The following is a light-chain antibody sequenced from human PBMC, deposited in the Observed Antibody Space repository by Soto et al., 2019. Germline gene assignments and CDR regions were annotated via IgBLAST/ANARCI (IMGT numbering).Light chain of an antibody. CDR3: QHYGSSPET. V-gene: IGKV3-20*01. CDR2: GAS. CDR1: QSVSSN. Sequence: EILLTQSPAALSVSPGERATLSCRASQSVSSNLAWYQQKRGQAPRLLIYGASSRATGIPDRFSGSGSGTDFTLTISRLEPEDFAVYYCQHYGSSPETFGQGTKVDIK. J-gene: IGKJ1*01.